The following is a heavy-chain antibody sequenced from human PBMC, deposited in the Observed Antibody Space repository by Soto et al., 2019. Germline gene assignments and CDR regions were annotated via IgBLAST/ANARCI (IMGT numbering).Heavy chain of an antibody. CDR3: AKDQASGQGSFDS. Sequence: PVGSLRLSCVASGFTFSNYAMSWVRRAPGKGLEWVSGISGSGATTYYADSVKGRFTISRDNSKNTLFLQMNSLRADDTAVYYCAKDQASGQGSFDSWGQGTLVTVSS. CDR1: GFTFSNYA. J-gene: IGHJ4*02. V-gene: IGHV3-23*01. CDR2: ISGSGATT.